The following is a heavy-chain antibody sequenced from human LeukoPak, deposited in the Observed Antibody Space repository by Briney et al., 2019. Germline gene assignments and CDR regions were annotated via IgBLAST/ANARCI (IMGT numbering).Heavy chain of an antibody. J-gene: IGHJ4*02. CDR1: GFTVSSNY. V-gene: IGHV3-66*02. CDR3: ARVHGLTAAAGPRDY. Sequence: GGSLRLSCAASGFTVSSNYMSWVRQAPGKGLEWVSVTYSGGSTYYADSVKGRFTISRDNSKNTLYLQMNSLRAEDTAVYYCARVHGLTAAAGPRDYWGQGTLVTVSS. D-gene: IGHD6-13*01. CDR2: TYSGGST.